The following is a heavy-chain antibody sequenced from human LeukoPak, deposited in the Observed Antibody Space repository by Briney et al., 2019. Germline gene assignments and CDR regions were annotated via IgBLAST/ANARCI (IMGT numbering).Heavy chain of an antibody. D-gene: IGHD4-17*01. J-gene: IGHJ3*02. CDR2: IYFTGST. CDR1: GGSISSSSYY. CDR3: ARDPPHDYGDTDAFDI. V-gene: IGHV4-39*07. Sequence: SETLSLTCTVPGGSISSSSYYWGWVRQPPGKGLEWIGSIYFTGSTYYNPSLKSRVTISINTSKNQFSLKVTSVTAADTAVYYCARDPPHDYGDTDAFDIWGQGTMVTVSS.